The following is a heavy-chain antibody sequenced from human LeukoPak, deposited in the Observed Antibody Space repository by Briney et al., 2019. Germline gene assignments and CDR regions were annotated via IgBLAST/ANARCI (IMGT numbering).Heavy chain of an antibody. V-gene: IGHV3-30*03. J-gene: IGHJ4*02. CDR3: ARDLSPVVRASPMGY. Sequence: GTSLRLSCAASGFTFTSYGMHWVRQAPGKGLEWVALITYHGYYKYYSDSVKGRFTISSDTSKNTLYLQMNSLRAEDTAVYYCARDLSPVVRASPMGYWGQGTLVTVS. CDR1: GFTFTSYG. D-gene: IGHD3-10*01. CDR2: ITYHGYYK.